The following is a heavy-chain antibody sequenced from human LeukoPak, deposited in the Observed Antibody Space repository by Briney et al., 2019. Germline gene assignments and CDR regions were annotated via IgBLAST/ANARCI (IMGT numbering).Heavy chain of an antibody. CDR1: GGSISGSSYY. CDR3: ASNSHYDFWSGYSANYGMDV. Sequence: SETLSLTCTVSGGSISGSSYYWGWIRQPPGKGLEWIGSIYYSGSTYYNPSLKSRVTISVDTSKNQFSLKLSSVTAADTAVYYCASNSHYDFWSGYSANYGMDVWGQGTTVTVSS. CDR2: IYYSGST. D-gene: IGHD3-3*01. V-gene: IGHV4-39*01. J-gene: IGHJ6*02.